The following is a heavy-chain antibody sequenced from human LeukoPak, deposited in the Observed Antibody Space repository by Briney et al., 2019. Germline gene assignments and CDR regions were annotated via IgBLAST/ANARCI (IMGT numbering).Heavy chain of an antibody. CDR3: ARDSGIVVPAASMAFDI. CDR2: ISSSSSYI. D-gene: IGHD2-2*01. CDR1: GFSFSSYS. Sequence: GGSLRLSCAASGFSFSSYSMNWVRQAPGKGLEWVSFISSSSSYIYYADSVKGRFIISRDNAKYSLYLQMNSLRAEDTAVYYCARDSGIVVPAASMAFDIWGQGTMVTVSS. J-gene: IGHJ3*02. V-gene: IGHV3-21*01.